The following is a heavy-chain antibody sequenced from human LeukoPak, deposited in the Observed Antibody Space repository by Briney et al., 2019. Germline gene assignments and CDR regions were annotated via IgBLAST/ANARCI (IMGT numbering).Heavy chain of an antibody. Sequence: SETLSLTCTVSGGSISSSSYYWSWIRQPPGKELEWVGYIYYSGSTNYNPSLKSRVTISVDTSKNQFSLKLSSVTAADTAVYYCARGPRWLVPGYFDYWGQGTLVTVSS. D-gene: IGHD6-19*01. V-gene: IGHV4-61*01. J-gene: IGHJ4*02. CDR2: IYYSGST. CDR3: ARGPRWLVPGYFDY. CDR1: GGSISSSSYY.